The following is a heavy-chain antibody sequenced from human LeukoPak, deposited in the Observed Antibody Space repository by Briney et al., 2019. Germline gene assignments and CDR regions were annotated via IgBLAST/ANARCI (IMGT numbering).Heavy chain of an antibody. CDR2: ISGSGGST. V-gene: IGHV3-23*01. CDR3: ARAGYYSDSSGFSPFDY. CDR1: GFTFSSYA. D-gene: IGHD3-22*01. J-gene: IGHJ4*02. Sequence: GGSLRLSCAASGFTFSSYAMSWVRQAPGKGLEWVSAISGSGGSTYYADSVKGRFTISRDNSKNTLYLQMNSLRTEDTALYYCARAGYYSDSSGFSPFDYWGQGTLVTVSS.